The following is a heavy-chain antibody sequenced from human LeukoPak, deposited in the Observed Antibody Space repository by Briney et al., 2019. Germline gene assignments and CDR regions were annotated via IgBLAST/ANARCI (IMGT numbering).Heavy chain of an antibody. CDR1: GGTFSSYA. CDR3: ARDGGIAVAGSDY. J-gene: IGHJ4*02. CDR2: IIPILGIA. Sequence: SVKVSCKASGGTFSSYAISWVRQAPGQGLEWMGRIIPILGIANYAQKFQGRVTITADKSTSTAYMELSSLRSEDTAVYYCARDGGIAVAGSDYWGQGTLVTVSS. V-gene: IGHV1-69*04. D-gene: IGHD6-19*01.